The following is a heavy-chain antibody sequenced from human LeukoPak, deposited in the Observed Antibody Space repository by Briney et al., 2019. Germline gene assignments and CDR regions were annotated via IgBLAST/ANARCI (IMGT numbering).Heavy chain of an antibody. CDR3: AAERGYSGSRIFDF. J-gene: IGHJ5*01. Sequence: PGGSLRLSCAASGFIFSDAWMNWVRQAPGTGLEWVGRIETKTGGGTTDYAAPVKGRFTVSRDVSQNTLYLQMNSLKTEDTAIYYCAAERGYSGSRIFDFWGQGSLVTVSS. CDR1: GFIFSDAW. V-gene: IGHV3-15*04. D-gene: IGHD6-13*01. CDR2: IETKTGGGTT.